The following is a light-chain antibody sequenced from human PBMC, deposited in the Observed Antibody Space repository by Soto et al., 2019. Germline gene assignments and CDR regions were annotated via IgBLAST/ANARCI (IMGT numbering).Light chain of an antibody. Sequence: QSVLTQPASVSGSPGQSITISCTGTSSDVGGYNYVSWYQHHPGEAPKLLIFEVSNRPSGVSTRFSGSKSGNTASLTISGLQAEDEADYYCNSYTASSTGVFGTGTKVTVL. J-gene: IGLJ1*01. CDR1: SSDVGGYNY. CDR2: EVS. CDR3: NSYTASSTGV. V-gene: IGLV2-14*01.